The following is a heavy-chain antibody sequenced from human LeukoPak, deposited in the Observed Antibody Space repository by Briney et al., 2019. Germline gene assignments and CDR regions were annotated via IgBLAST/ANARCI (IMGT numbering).Heavy chain of an antibody. V-gene: IGHV3-23*01. CDR2: ISGSGGST. CDR3: PPQKYYVFSFDS. CDR1: GFTFSSYA. D-gene: IGHD3/OR15-3a*01. Sequence: GGSLRLSCAASGFTFSSYAMSWVRQAPGKGLEWVSAISGSGGSTYYADSVKGRFTISRDNSKNTLYLQMNSLRAEDTAVYYWPPQKYYVFSFDSGGQGPLVTVSS. J-gene: IGHJ4*01.